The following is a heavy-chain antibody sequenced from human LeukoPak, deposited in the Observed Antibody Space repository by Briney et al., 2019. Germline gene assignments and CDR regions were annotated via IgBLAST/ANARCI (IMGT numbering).Heavy chain of an antibody. CDR2: ISGGGETT. D-gene: IGHD4-17*01. Sequence: GGSLRLSCAASGFTFNNYAMNWVRQAPGKGLEWVSSISGGGETTYYADSAKGRFTISRDNSQNTLYLQMNSLRAEDTAVYYCARDYADYVGYFFFDYGAKGTLVTVPS. V-gene: IGHV3-23*01. CDR3: ARDYADYVGYFFFDY. J-gene: IGHJ4*02. CDR1: GFTFNNYA.